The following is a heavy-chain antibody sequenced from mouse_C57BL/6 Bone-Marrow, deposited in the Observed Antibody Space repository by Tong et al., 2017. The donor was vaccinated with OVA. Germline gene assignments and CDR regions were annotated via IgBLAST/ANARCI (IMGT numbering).Heavy chain of an antibody. V-gene: IGHV12-3*02. CDR3: ARDRTRRYFDV. CDR2: ITHSGET. CDR1: GFPITSGYY. Sequence: VQLQESGPGLVKPSQSLFLACSITGFPITSGYYWIWIRQSPGKPLEWMGYITHSGETFYNPSLQSPISITRDTSKNQLFRQLNSVTIEDIATYYCARDRTRRYFDVWGAGTTVTVSS. J-gene: IGHJ1*01.